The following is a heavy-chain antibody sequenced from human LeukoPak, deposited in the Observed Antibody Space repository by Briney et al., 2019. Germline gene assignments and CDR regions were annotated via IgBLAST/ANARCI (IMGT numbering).Heavy chain of an antibody. CDR1: GYTFTSYY. CDR3: ARNIGGSSGYYTLGY. D-gene: IGHD3-22*01. J-gene: IGHJ4*02. V-gene: IGHV1-46*01. CDR2: INPSGGST. Sequence: GASVKVSCKASGYTFTSYYMHWVRQAPGQGLEWMGIINPSGGSTSYAQKLQGRVTMTRDTSTSTVYMELSSLRSEDTAVYYCARNIGGSSGYYTLGYWGQGTLVTVSS.